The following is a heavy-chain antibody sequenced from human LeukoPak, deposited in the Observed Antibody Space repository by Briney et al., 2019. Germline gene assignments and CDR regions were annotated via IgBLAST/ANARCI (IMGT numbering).Heavy chain of an antibody. D-gene: IGHD6-6*01. J-gene: IGHJ3*02. V-gene: IGHV4-34*01. Sequence: GSLRLSCAASGFTFSSYWMSWVRQPPGKGLEWIGEINHSGSTNCNPSLKSRVTISVDTSKNQFSLKLSSVTAADTAVYYCARLSIAARQAFDIWGQGTMVTVSS. CDR3: ARLSIAARQAFDI. CDR2: INHSGST. CDR1: GFTFSSYW.